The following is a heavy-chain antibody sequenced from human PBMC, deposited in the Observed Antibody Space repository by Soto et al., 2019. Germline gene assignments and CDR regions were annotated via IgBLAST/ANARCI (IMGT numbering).Heavy chain of an antibody. D-gene: IGHD6-19*01. V-gene: IGHV3-13*01. Sequence: GGSLRLSCAASGFTFSSYDMHWVRQATGKGLEWVSAIGTAGDTYYPGSVKGRFTISRENAKNPLYLQMNSLRADDTAVYYCARAGYSSGWYSDDAFDIWGQGTMVTVSS. CDR1: GFTFSSYD. CDR3: ARAGYSSGWYSDDAFDI. CDR2: IGTAGDT. J-gene: IGHJ3*02.